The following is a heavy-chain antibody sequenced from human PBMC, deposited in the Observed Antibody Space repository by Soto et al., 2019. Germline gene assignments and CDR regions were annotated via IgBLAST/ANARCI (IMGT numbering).Heavy chain of an antibody. J-gene: IGHJ6*02. V-gene: IGHV5-51*01. CDR2: IYPGDSDT. CDR3: ARNFNSSSWYYFYGMDV. Sequence: GESLKISCKGSGYSFTTYWIGWVRQMPGKGLEWMGIIYPGDSDTRYSPYFQGQVTISVDKSISTAYLQWSSLKASDSAIYYCARNFNSSSWYYFYGMDVWGQGTTVTVSS. CDR1: GYSFTTYW. D-gene: IGHD6-13*01.